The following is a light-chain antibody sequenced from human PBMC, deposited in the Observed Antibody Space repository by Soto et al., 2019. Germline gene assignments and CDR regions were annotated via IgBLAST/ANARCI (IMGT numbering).Light chain of an antibody. V-gene: IGKV3-15*01. CDR1: QSVGSN. CDR3: QQYKDWRT. CDR2: GAS. J-gene: IGKJ1*01. Sequence: EIVMTQSPATLSVSPGERVTLSRRASQSVGSNLAWYQQKPGQTPRLLVFGASTRATGIPARFSGSGSGTEFTLTISSLQSEDFAVYYCQQYKDWRTFGQGTKVEIK.